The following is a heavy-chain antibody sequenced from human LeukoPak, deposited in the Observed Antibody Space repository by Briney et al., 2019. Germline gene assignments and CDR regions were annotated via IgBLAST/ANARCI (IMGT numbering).Heavy chain of an antibody. CDR1: GFTFSSCA. D-gene: IGHD5-18*01. CDR2: LSGSGAST. J-gene: IGHJ4*02. CDR3: AKYLGKYSYGYSGLDY. V-gene: IGHV3-23*01. Sequence: GGSLRLSCAASGFTFSSCAMTWVRQAPGKGLEWVSSLSGSGASTFYADSVKGRFTISRDNSKNTLSLQMNSLRAEDTAVYFCAKYLGKYSYGYSGLDYWGQGTLVTVSS.